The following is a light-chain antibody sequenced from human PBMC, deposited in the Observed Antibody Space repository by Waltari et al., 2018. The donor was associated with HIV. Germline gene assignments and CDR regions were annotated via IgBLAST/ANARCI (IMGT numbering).Light chain of an antibody. J-gene: IGKJ2*01. CDR2: DAS. Sequence: EIVLTQSPATLSLSPGARATLSCRASQSVSSSLAWYQQKPGQAPRLLIYDASNRATGIPARFSGSGSGTDFTLTISSLEPEDFAVYYCQQRSHWPLFTFGQGTKLEIK. CDR3: QQRSHWPLFT. V-gene: IGKV3-11*01. CDR1: QSVSSS.